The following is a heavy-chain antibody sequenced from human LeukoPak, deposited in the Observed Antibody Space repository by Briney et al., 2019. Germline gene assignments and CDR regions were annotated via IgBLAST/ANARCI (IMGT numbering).Heavy chain of an antibody. CDR1: EFTFSSYG. Sequence: GGSLRLSCAASEFTFSSYGMHWVRQAPGKGLEWVTFIRYDGGNKEYADSVKGRLTISRDNSKNTLYLQMNSLRAEDTAVYYCAKGQGYYMAVWGKGTTVTVSS. CDR3: AKGQGYYMAV. J-gene: IGHJ6*03. CDR2: IRYDGGNK. V-gene: IGHV3-30*02.